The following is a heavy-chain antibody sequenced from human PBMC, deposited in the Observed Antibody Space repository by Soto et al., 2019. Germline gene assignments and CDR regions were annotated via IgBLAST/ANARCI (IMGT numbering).Heavy chain of an antibody. CDR3: ARELVVVITTAQGAFDI. J-gene: IGHJ3*02. CDR2: IKQDGSEK. Sequence: PGGSLRLSCAASGFTFSSYWMSWVRQAPGKGLEWVANIKQDGSEKYYVDSVKGRFTISRDNAKNSLYLQMNSLRAEDTAVYYCARELVVVITTAQGAFDIWGQGTMVTVSS. V-gene: IGHV3-7*01. CDR1: GFTFSSYW. D-gene: IGHD3-22*01.